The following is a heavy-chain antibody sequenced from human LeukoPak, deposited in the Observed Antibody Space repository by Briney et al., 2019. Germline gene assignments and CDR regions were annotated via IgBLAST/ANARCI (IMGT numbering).Heavy chain of an antibody. Sequence: SGGSLRLSCAASGFTFSSFAMSWVREAPGQGLEWVSSISGRTANTYYADSVKGRFTISRDNSKDTLFLQMKSLRVDDTAIYYCVKGGRQADGSSNYMFFDYWGQGTLVTVSS. CDR1: GFTFSSFA. CDR2: ISGRTANT. J-gene: IGHJ4*02. D-gene: IGHD6-13*01. V-gene: IGHV3-23*01. CDR3: VKGGRQADGSSNYMFFDY.